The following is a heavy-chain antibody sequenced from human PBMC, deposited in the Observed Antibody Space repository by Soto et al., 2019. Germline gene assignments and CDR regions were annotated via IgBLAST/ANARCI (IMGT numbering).Heavy chain of an antibody. CDR3: ARQAIVDVKVSTDWYFDL. Sequence: GGSLRLSCADSGSYAISWVRQAPGKGLEWVSTISGHDGNTFYADSVQGRFIVSRDNSETTVYLHMSSLGADDTAVYYCARQAIVDVKVSTDWYFDLWGRGTQVTVSS. CDR1: GSYA. D-gene: IGHD2-15*01. V-gene: IGHV3-23*01. J-gene: IGHJ2*01. CDR2: ISGHDGNT.